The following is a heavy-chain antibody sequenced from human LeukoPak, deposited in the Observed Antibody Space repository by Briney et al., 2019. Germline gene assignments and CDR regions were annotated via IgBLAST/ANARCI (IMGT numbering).Heavy chain of an antibody. Sequence: PGGSLRLSCAASGFTLSNYVMTWVRQAPGKGLEWVSAISGSGVNTYYADSVKGRFAASRDNSKNTLYLQMNSLRAEDTAVYYCARGRSGYGPFDAFDIWGQGTWVTVSS. CDR3: ARGRSGYGPFDAFDI. CDR1: GFTLSNYV. V-gene: IGHV3-23*01. D-gene: IGHD3-22*01. CDR2: ISGSGVNT. J-gene: IGHJ3*02.